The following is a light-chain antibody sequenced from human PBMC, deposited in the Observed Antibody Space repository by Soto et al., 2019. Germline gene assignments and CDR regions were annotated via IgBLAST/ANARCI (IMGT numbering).Light chain of an antibody. J-gene: IGKJ5*01. V-gene: IGKV1-39*01. CDR2: AAS. CDR1: QSISSY. Sequence: DIQMTQSPSSLSAYVGDRVTITCRASQSISSYLNWYQQKPGQAPHLLIYAASNLQSGVPSRFSGSGSGTDFTLTISSLQPEDFATYYCQQSYSSSITFGQGTRLEIK. CDR3: QQSYSSSIT.